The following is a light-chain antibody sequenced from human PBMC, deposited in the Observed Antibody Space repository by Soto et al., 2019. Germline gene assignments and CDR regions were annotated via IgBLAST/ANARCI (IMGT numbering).Light chain of an antibody. CDR2: GAS. J-gene: IGKJ5*01. Sequence: EIVLAQSPATLSLSPGEGATLSCRASQSVSSYLAWYQQKPGQAPRLLIYGASSRATGIPDRFSGTGAETDFTLTISRLEPEYFAVYYCQQYDNSPITFGQGTRLEIK. CDR3: QQYDNSPIT. V-gene: IGKV3-20*01. CDR1: QSVSSY.